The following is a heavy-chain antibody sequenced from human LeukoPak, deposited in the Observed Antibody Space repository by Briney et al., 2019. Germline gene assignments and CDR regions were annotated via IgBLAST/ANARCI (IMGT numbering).Heavy chain of an antibody. D-gene: IGHD4-23*01. J-gene: IGHJ3*02. CDR3: AREGFGGNSQIDAFDI. V-gene: IGHV1-18*01. CDR2: ISAYNGNT. CDR1: GYTFTSYG. Sequence: ASVKVSCKASGYTFTSYGISWVRQAPGQGLEWMGWISAYNGNTNYAQKLQGRVTMTTDTSTSTAYMELRSLRSGDTAVYYCAREGFGGNSQIDAFDIWGQGTMVTVSS.